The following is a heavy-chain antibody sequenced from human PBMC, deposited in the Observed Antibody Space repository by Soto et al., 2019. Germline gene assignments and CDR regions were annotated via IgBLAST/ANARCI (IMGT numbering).Heavy chain of an antibody. CDR2: INWNSGDM. J-gene: IGHJ2*01. D-gene: IGHD2-8*02. Sequence: QLVESGGGLVQPGRSLRLSCAASGFTFDDFAMHWVRQAPGKGLEWISGINWNSGDMDYADSVRGRFTISRDNAKNALYLQMTSVRAEDAAFYYCVKDFGASGAYWYFDLWGRGTLVTVSS. CDR1: GFTFDDFA. V-gene: IGHV3-9*01. CDR3: VKDFGASGAYWYFDL.